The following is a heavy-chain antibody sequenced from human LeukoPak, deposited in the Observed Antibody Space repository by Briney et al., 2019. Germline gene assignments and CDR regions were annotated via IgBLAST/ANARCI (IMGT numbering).Heavy chain of an antibody. CDR2: INPSGGST. V-gene: IGHV1-46*01. J-gene: IGHJ4*02. CDR3: AENYYDSSGYYSPVGY. D-gene: IGHD3-22*01. Sequence: ASVKVSCKASGYTFTSYYMHWVRQAPGQGLEWMGIINPSGGSTSYAQKFQGRVTMTRDTSTSTAYMELSSLRSEDTAVYYCAENYYDSSGYYSPVGYWGQGTLVTVSS. CDR1: GYTFTSYY.